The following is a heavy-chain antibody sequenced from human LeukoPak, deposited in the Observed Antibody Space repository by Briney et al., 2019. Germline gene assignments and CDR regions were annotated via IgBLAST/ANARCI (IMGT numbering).Heavy chain of an antibody. CDR1: GYTFTTYG. D-gene: IGHD2-21*02. CDR2: IRTYNENT. Sequence: ASVKVSCKASGYTFTTYGITWMRQAPGQGLEWMGWIRTYNENTNYAQKFQGRVTMTTDTSTSTVYMELRGLRSDDTAVYYCARDIGCGADCVDHWGQGTLVTVSS. V-gene: IGHV1-18*01. CDR3: ARDIGCGADCVDH. J-gene: IGHJ4*02.